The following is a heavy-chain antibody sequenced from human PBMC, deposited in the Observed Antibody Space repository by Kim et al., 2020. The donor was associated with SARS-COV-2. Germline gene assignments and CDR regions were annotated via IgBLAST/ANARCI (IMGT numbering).Heavy chain of an antibody. CDR1: GFTFSSYA. J-gene: IGHJ3*02. CDR2: ISYDGSNK. CDR3: ARARQIRDAFDI. Sequence: GGSLRLSCAASGFTFSSYAMHWVRQAPGKGLEWVAVISYDGSNKYYADSVKGRFTISRDNSKNTLYLQMNSLRAEDTAVYYCARARQIRDAFDIWGQGTMVTVSS. V-gene: IGHV3-30-3*01. D-gene: IGHD3-10*01.